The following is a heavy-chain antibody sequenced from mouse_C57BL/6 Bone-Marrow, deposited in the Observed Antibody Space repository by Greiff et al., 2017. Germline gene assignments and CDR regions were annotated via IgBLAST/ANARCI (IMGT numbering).Heavy chain of an antibody. CDR1: GFSLTSYG. CDR2: IWSGGST. Sequence: VQLQQSGPGLVQPSQRLSITCTVSGFSLTSYGVHWVRQSPGKGLEWLGVIWSGGSTDYNAAFISRLSISKDNSKSQVFFKMNSLQADDTAIYYCARMGDYYGSSPYYYAMDYWGQGTSVTVSS. V-gene: IGHV2-2*01. CDR3: ARMGDYYGSSPYYYAMDY. J-gene: IGHJ4*01. D-gene: IGHD1-1*01.